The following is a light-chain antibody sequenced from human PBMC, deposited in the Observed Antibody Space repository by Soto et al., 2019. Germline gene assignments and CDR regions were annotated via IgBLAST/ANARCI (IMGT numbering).Light chain of an antibody. V-gene: IGKV3-20*01. CDR1: QSVSSRY. J-gene: IGKJ4*01. CDR2: GAS. Sequence: EIVLTQSPGTLSLSPGERATLSCRASQSVSSRYFAWYQQQPGPAPRLLLYGASSRATGIPDRFSGSGSGTDFTLTISRLEPEDFAVYYCQQYSSSPPELTFGGGTKVDIK. CDR3: QQYSSSPPELT.